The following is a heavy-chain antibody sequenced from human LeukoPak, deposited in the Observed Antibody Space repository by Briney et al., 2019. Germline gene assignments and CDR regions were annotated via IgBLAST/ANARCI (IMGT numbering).Heavy chain of an antibody. Sequence: SGTLSLTCAFSGDAFSGGSASRIDWWSWVRQAPGKGLEWIAEIHRSGTAHYSPSLKSRVTISVDTCNEQISLTMTSVSAADTATYYCVAMPPFRFDPWGQGTLVIVPS. D-gene: IGHD2-2*01. CDR1: GDAFSGGSASRIDW. CDR2: IHRSGTA. CDR3: VAMPPFRFDP. J-gene: IGHJ5*02. V-gene: IGHV4-4*02.